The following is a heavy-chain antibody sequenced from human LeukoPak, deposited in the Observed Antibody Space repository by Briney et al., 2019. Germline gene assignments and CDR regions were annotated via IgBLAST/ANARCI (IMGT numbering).Heavy chain of an antibody. J-gene: IGHJ3*02. D-gene: IGHD4-17*01. CDR3: ARHYYGDYGERDDAFDI. CDR1: GGSFSGYY. Sequence: PSETLSLTCAVYGGSFSGYYWSWIRQPPGKGLEWIGEINHSGSTNYNPSLKSRVTISVDTSKNQFSLKLSSVTAADTAVYYCARHYYGDYGERDDAFDIWGQGTMVTVSS. V-gene: IGHV4-34*01. CDR2: INHSGST.